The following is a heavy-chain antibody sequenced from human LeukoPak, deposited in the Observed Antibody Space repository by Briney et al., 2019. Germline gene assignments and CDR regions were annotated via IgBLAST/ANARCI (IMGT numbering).Heavy chain of an antibody. CDR1: GGTFSSYA. CDR2: IIPIFGTA. V-gene: IGHV1-69*05. Sequence: SVTVSCKASGGTFSSYAISWVRQAPGQGLEWMGGIIPIFGTANYAQKFQGRVTITTDESTSTAYMELSSLRTEDTALYYCAKDSGDYVFYYYYYGMDVWGQGTTVTVSS. J-gene: IGHJ6*02. CDR3: AKDSGDYVFYYYYYGMDV. D-gene: IGHD4-17*01.